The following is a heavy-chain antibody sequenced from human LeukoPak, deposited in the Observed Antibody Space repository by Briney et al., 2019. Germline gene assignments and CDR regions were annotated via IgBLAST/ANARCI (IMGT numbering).Heavy chain of an antibody. D-gene: IGHD5-18*01. V-gene: IGHV3-9*01. CDR3: AKEEREYSYVFDY. J-gene: IGHJ4*02. CDR1: GFTFDDYA. Sequence: HPGGSLRLSCAASGFTFDDYAMHWVRQAPGKGLEWVSGISWNSGSIGYADSVKGRFTISRDNAKNSLYLQMNSLRAEDTALYYCAKEEREYSYVFDYWGQGTLVTVSS. CDR2: ISWNSGSI.